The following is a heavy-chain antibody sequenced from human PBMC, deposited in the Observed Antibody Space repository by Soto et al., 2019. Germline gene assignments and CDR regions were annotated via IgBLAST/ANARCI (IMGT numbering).Heavy chain of an antibody. CDR1: GGTFSSYA. J-gene: IGHJ3*02. D-gene: IGHD4-17*01. CDR3: ARSAGDYGEDAFDI. Sequence: SVKVSCKASGGTFSSYAISWVRQAPGQGLEWMGGIIPIFGTANYAQKFQGRVTITADESTSTAYMELSSLRSEDTAVYYCARSAGDYGEDAFDIWGQGTMLTVSS. CDR2: IIPIFGTA. V-gene: IGHV1-69*13.